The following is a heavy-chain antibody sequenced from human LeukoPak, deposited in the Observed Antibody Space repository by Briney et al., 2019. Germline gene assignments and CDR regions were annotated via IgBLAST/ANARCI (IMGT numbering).Heavy chain of an antibody. CDR3: ARGVAGTRNWFDP. Sequence: ASVKVSCKASGYTFSGYYMHWVRQAPGQGLQWMGWINPDSGGTNYAQKFQGRVTMTRDTSIITAYMELSRLRSDDTAVYYCARGVAGTRNWFDPWGQGTLVTVSS. CDR2: INPDSGGT. J-gene: IGHJ5*02. V-gene: IGHV1-2*02. D-gene: IGHD6-19*01. CDR1: GYTFSGYY.